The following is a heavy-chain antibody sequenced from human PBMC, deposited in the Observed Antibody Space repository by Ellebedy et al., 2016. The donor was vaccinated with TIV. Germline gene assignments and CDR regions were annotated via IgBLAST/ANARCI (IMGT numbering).Heavy chain of an antibody. V-gene: IGHV1-69*08. Sequence: SVKVSCXTSGGTFSSYIINWVRQAPGQGLEWMGRIIPVIGTTNHAQKFQGRVMITADKSTTTVYMELSSLTSEDTAVYYCATGFCSGGHCPSWSDSWGQGTLVTVSS. J-gene: IGHJ5*01. CDR1: GGTFSSYI. CDR2: IIPVIGTT. CDR3: ATGFCSGGHCPSWSDS. D-gene: IGHD2-15*01.